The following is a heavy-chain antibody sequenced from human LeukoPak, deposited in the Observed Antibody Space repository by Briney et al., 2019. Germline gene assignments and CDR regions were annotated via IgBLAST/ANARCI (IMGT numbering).Heavy chain of an antibody. CDR2: IYSGGST. V-gene: IGHV3-53*01. D-gene: IGHD3-10*01. J-gene: IGHJ4*02. CDR1: GLTLSNNY. Sequence: GGSLRLSCAASGLTLSNNYMSWVRQAPGKGLEWDSVIYSGGSTYYPDAVKGRFTISRDNSKNTLYLQMNSLRAEDTAVYYCAKDRGIISDYWGQGTLVTVSS. CDR3: AKDRGIISDY.